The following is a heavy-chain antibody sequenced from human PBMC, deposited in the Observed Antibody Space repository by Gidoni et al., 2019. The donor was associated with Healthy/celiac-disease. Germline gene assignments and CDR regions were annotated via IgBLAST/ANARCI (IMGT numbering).Heavy chain of an antibody. J-gene: IGHJ4*02. V-gene: IGHV1-2*06. Sequence: QVQLVQSGAEVKKPGASVKVSCKASGYTLTGYYMHWVRQAPGQGLEWMGRINPNSGGTNYAQKLQGRVTMTRDTSISTAYMELSRLRSDDTAVYYCAIWGAAAGILDYWGQGTLVTVSS. CDR2: INPNSGGT. CDR1: GYTLTGYY. CDR3: AIWGAAAGILDY. D-gene: IGHD6-13*01.